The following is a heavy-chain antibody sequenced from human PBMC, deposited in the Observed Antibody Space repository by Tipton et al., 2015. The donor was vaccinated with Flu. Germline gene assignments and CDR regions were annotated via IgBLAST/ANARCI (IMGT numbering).Heavy chain of an antibody. Sequence: SLRLSCAASGFHFSGYWMHWVRQAPGKGLMWVSHVNNDGSDTTYADSVKGRCTISRDNARNILYLEMNNLRVEDTAVYYCANDDWGLDFWGQGTLVTVSS. D-gene: IGHD7-27*01. V-gene: IGHV3-74*03. CDR1: GFHFSGYW. CDR3: ANDDWGLDF. CDR2: VNNDGSDT. J-gene: IGHJ4*02.